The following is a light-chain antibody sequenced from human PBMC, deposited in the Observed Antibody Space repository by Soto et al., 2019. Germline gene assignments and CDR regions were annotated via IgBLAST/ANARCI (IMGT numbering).Light chain of an antibody. Sequence: DMEMTQSPSSLSASVGDRVTITCRASQSISNYLNWYQHKPGKVPKLLIYAASSLQSGVPTRFSGSGSGTDFTLTISSLQPEDFATYYCQQSSGTPLTFGGGTKIEIK. J-gene: IGKJ4*01. V-gene: IGKV1-39*01. CDR3: QQSSGTPLT. CDR1: QSISNY. CDR2: AAS.